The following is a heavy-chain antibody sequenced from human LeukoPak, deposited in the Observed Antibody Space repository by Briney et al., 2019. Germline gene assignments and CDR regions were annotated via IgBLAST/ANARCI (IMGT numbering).Heavy chain of an antibody. D-gene: IGHD5-18*01. Sequence: ISSSSSYIYYADPVKGRFTISRDNAKNSLYLQMNSLRAEDTAVYYCARDARNSYGFGLFDYWGQGTLVTVSS. CDR2: ISSSSSYI. CDR3: ARDARNSYGFGLFDY. J-gene: IGHJ4*02. V-gene: IGHV3-21*01.